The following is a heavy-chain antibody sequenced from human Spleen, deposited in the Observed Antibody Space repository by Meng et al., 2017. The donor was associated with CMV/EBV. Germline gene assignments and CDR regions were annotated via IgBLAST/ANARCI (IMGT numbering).Heavy chain of an antibody. J-gene: IGHJ4*02. CDR2: ISYDGSNK. Sequence: QVRLGGAGGGVVQPGRSLGLSGAASGFTFSSYAMHWVRQAPGKGLEWVAVISYDGSNKYYADSVKGRFTISRDNSKNTLYLQMNSLRAEDTAVYYCARDSSGWLWIFDYWGQGTLVTVSS. D-gene: IGHD6-19*01. CDR3: ARDSSGWLWIFDY. CDR1: GFTFSSYA. V-gene: IGHV3-30-3*01.